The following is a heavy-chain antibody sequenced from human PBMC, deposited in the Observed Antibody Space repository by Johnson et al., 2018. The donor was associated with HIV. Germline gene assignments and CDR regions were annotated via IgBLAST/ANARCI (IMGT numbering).Heavy chain of an antibody. Sequence: VQLVESGGGVVQPGRSLRLSCAASGFTFSSYAMSWVRQAPGKGLEWVSAISGSGGSTYYADSVKGRFTISRDNSKNTLYLQMNSLRPEYTAVYYCGKGIAAAGTGAFDIWGQGTMVTVSS. D-gene: IGHD6-13*01. CDR2: ISGSGGST. CDR1: GFTFSSYA. CDR3: GKGIAAAGTGAFDI. V-gene: IGHV3-23*04. J-gene: IGHJ3*02.